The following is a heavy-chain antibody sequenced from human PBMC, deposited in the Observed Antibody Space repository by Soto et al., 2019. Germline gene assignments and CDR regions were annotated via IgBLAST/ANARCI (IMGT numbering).Heavy chain of an antibody. CDR2: IYYSGST. Sequence: SETLSLTCTVSGGSISSGDYYWSWIRQPPGKGLEWIGYIYYSGSTYYNPSLKSRVTISVDTSKNQFSLKLSSVTAADTAVYYCAREPIVVVQAALGGMDVWGQGTTVTVSS. V-gene: IGHV4-30-4*01. CDR3: AREPIVVVQAALGGMDV. J-gene: IGHJ6*02. D-gene: IGHD2-2*01. CDR1: GGSISSGDYY.